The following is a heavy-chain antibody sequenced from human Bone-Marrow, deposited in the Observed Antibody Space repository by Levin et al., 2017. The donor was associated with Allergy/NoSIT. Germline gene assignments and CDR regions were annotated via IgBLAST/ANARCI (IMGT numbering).Heavy chain of an antibody. J-gene: IGHJ4*02. D-gene: IGHD6-6*01. CDR3: AKDISSSWSTGDLDY. Sequence: GESLKISCAASGFTFSSYAMSWVRQAPGKGLEWVSGIRGSGVDTYYADSVKGRFTISRDNSKNTLYLQMKSLSAEDTAVYYCAKDISSSWSTGDLDYWGQGTQVTVSS. CDR2: IRGSGVDT. V-gene: IGHV3-23*01. CDR1: GFTFSSYA.